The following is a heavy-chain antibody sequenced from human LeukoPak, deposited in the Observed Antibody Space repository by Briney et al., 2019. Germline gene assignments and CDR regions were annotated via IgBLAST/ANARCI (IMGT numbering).Heavy chain of an antibody. V-gene: IGHV4-59*08. Sequence: SETLSLTCTVSGGSISSYYWSWIRQPPGKGLEWIGYIYYSGSTNYNPSLKSRVTISVDTSKNQFSLKLSSVTAAGAAVYYCARLVDTAMVSFAFDIWGQGTMVTVSS. J-gene: IGHJ3*02. CDR2: IYYSGST. D-gene: IGHD5-18*01. CDR3: ARLVDTAMVSFAFDI. CDR1: GGSISSYY.